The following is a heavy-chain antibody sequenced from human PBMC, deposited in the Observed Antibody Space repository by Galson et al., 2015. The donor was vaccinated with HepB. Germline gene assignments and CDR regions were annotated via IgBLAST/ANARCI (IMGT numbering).Heavy chain of an antibody. V-gene: IGHV3-33*01. CDR2: IWYDGSNK. CDR3: AREGGDSSWYANNWFDP. D-gene: IGHD6-13*01. Sequence: SLRLSCAASGFTFSSYGMHWARQAPGKGLEWVAVIWYDGSNKYYADSVKGRFTISRDNSKNTLYLQMNSLRAEDTAVYYCAREGGDSSWYANNWFDPWGQGTLVTVSS. J-gene: IGHJ5*02. CDR1: GFTFSSYG.